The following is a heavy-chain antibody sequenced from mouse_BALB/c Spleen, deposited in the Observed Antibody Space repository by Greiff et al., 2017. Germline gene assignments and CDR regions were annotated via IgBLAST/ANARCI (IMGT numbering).Heavy chain of an antibody. CDR2: ISDGGSYT. J-gene: IGHJ1*01. Sequence: EVQLVESGGGLVKPGGSLKLSCAASGFTFSDYYMNWVRQTPEKRLEWVATISDGGSYTYYPDSVKGRFTISRDNAKNNRYLQMSSLKSEDAAMYYCAKGGDYWYFDVWGAGTTVTVSS. V-gene: IGHV5-4*02. CDR1: GFTFSDYY. CDR3: AKGGDYWYFDV. D-gene: IGHD2-13*01.